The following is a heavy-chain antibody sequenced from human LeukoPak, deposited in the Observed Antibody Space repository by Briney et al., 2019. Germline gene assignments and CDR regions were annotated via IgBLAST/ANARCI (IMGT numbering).Heavy chain of an antibody. J-gene: IGHJ4*02. CDR2: ISSSSSTI. CDR1: GFTFSSYS. CDR3: ARESGYYGSGSYYSY. Sequence: PGGSLRLSCAASGFTFSSYSMNWVRQAPGKGLEWVSYISSSSSTIYYADSVKGRFTISRDNAKNSLYLQMNSLRAEDTAVYYCARESGYYGSGSYYSYWGQGTLVTVSS. V-gene: IGHV3-48*04. D-gene: IGHD3-10*01.